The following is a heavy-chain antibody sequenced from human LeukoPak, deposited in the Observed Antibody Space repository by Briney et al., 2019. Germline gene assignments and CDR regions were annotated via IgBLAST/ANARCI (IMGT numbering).Heavy chain of an antibody. CDR2: ISGSGGST. Sequence: GGSLRLSCAASGFTFSSYAMSWVRQAPGKGLEWVSAISGSGGSTYYADFVKGRFTISRDKSKNTLYLQVNSLRAEDTAVYYCAKDLYGSGNYYYGMDVWGQGTTVTVSS. V-gene: IGHV3-23*01. CDR3: AKDLYGSGNYYYGMDV. CDR1: GFTFSSYA. J-gene: IGHJ6*02. D-gene: IGHD3-10*01.